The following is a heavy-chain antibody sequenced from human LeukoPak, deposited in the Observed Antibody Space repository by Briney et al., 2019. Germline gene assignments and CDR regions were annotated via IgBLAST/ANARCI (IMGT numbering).Heavy chain of an antibody. CDR3: ATADTRYGGSRHFDY. J-gene: IGHJ4*02. CDR2: INHSGST. Sequence: SETLSLTCTVSGGSISGYYWSWIRQPPGRGLEWIGEINHSGSTNYNPSLKSRVTISVDTSKNQFSLKLSSVTAADTAVYYCATADTRYGGSRHFDYWGQGTLVTVSS. D-gene: IGHD4-23*01. CDR1: GGSISGYY. V-gene: IGHV4-34*01.